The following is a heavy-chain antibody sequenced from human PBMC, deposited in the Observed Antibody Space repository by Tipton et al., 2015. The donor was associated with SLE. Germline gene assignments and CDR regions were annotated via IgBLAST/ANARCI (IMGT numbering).Heavy chain of an antibody. D-gene: IGHD1-26*01. J-gene: IGHJ4*02. CDR2: ISNGGGT. V-gene: IGHV4-59*12. CDR3: ARGLFGWELPY. Sequence: TLSLTCSVSGGSISSNYWIWIRQPPGKGLEWIGYISNGGGTNHNPSRKSRVTISVDPAKNQFSLKLSSVTAADTAVYYCARGLFGWELPYWGQGTLVTVSS. CDR1: GGSISSNY.